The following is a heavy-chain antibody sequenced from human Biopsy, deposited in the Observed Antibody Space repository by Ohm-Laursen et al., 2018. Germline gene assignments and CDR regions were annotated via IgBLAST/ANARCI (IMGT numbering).Heavy chain of an antibody. CDR2: IYYSVMT. CDR1: GDSVTKYY. V-gene: IGHV4-59*02. D-gene: IGHD3-3*01. J-gene: IGHJ4*02. CDR3: ARARIKTSGVLIPETYYFDS. Sequence: PPGTLSLTCSVSGDSVTKYYWSWIRQPPGKGLEWIGHIYYSVMTNYNPSLKSQITMSLDRSKSQVSLRMNSVTAADTAVYYCARARIKTSGVLIPETYYFDSWGQGTLVTVSS.